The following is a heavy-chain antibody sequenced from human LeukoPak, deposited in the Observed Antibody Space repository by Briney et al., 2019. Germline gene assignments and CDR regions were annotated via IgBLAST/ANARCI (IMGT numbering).Heavy chain of an antibody. CDR2: IYHSGST. D-gene: IGHD2-15*01. J-gene: IGHJ4*02. Sequence: GSLRLSCAASGFTFSSYWMSWVRQPPGKGLEWIGEIYHSGSTNYNPSLKSRVTISVDKSKNQFSLKLSSVTAADTAVYYCARGSSGGSCYFDYWGQGTLVTVSS. CDR1: GFTFSSYW. CDR3: ARGSSGGSCYFDY. V-gene: IGHV4-4*02.